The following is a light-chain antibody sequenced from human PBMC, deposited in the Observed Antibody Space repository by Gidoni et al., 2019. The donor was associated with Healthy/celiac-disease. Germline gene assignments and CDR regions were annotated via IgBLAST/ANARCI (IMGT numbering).Light chain of an antibody. J-gene: IGLJ2*01. CDR1: KLGDKY. Sequence: SSELTQPPSVSVPPGQTASITCSGDKLGDKYACWYQQKPGKSPVLVIYQDSKRPSGIPDRFSGSNSGNTATLTISGTQAMYEADYYCQAWDSSTLFGGGTKLTVL. CDR3: QAWDSSTL. V-gene: IGLV3-1*01. CDR2: QDS.